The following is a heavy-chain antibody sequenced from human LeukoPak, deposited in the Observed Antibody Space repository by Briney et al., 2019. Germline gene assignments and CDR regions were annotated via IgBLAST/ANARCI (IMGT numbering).Heavy chain of an antibody. J-gene: IGHJ4*02. CDR3: ARRQGCSSTSCPPDY. Sequence: PGESLKISCRGSGYSFNTYWIGWVRQMPGKGLEWTGIIYPGDSDTRYSPSFQGQVTMSADKSINTAYLQWSSLKASDTAMYYCARRQGCSSTSCPPDYWGQGPLVTVSS. D-gene: IGHD2-2*01. V-gene: IGHV5-51*01. CDR2: IYPGDSDT. CDR1: GYSFNTYW.